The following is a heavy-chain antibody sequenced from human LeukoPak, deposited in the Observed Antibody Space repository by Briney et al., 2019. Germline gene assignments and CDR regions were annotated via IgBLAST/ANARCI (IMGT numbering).Heavy chain of an antibody. CDR2: IYSGGST. J-gene: IGHJ4*02. Sequence: GGSLRLSCAASGFTVSSNYMSWVRQAPGKGLEWVSVIYSGGSTYYADSVKGRFTISRDDSKNTLYLQMNSLRAEDTAVYYCARDYYDSSGYYYPFDYWGQGTLVTVSS. CDR3: ARDYYDSSGYYYPFDY. D-gene: IGHD3-22*01. V-gene: IGHV3-53*01. CDR1: GFTVSSNY.